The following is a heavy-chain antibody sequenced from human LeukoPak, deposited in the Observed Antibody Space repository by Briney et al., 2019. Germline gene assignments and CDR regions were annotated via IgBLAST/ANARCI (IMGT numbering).Heavy chain of an antibody. CDR1: GYTFTGYY. CDR3: ARSLTGYCSGGSCYSDTRVTFDY. CDR2: INPNSGGT. V-gene: IGHV1-2*02. Sequence: ASVKVSCKASGYTFTGYYMHWVRQAPGQGLEWKGWINPNSGGTNYAQKFQGRVTMTRDTSISTAYMELSRLRSDDTAVYYCARSLTGYCSGGSCYSDTRVTFDYWGQGTLVTVSS. J-gene: IGHJ4*02. D-gene: IGHD2-15*01.